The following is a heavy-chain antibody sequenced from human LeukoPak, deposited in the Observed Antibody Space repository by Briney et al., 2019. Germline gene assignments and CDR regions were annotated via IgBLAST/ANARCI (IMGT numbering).Heavy chain of an antibody. J-gene: IGHJ4*02. D-gene: IGHD2-21*02. Sequence: GGSLRHSCAASGFTFSNYAMSWVRQAPGKGLEWVSAISGSGDNTYYADSVKGRFTVSRDNSKNTLYVQMKSLRAEDTAVYYCAKDFVVVPGNVNYFDYWGQGTLITVSS. V-gene: IGHV3-23*01. CDR2: ISGSGDNT. CDR3: AKDFVVVPGNVNYFDY. CDR1: GFTFSNYA.